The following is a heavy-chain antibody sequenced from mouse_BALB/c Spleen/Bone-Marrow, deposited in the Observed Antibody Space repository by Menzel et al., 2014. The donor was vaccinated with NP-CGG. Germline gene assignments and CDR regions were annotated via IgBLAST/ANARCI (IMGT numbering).Heavy chain of an antibody. CDR3: ARFPIYYGNYGAMDY. J-gene: IGHJ4*01. Sequence: DLVKPGASVKLSCKASGYTFTSYWINWIKQRPGQGLEWVGRIAPGSGSTYYNEMFKGKATLTVDTSSSTAYIQLSSLSSEASAVYFCARFPIYYGNYGAMDYRGQGTSVTVSS. D-gene: IGHD2-1*01. CDR1: GYTFTSYW. V-gene: IGHV1S41*01. CDR2: IAPGSGST.